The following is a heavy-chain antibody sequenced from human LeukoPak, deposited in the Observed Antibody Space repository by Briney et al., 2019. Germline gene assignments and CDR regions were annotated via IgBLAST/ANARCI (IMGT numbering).Heavy chain of an antibody. CDR1: GDSVSSGRYY. V-gene: IGHV4-61*01. J-gene: IGHJ4*02. CDR2: TYNTGAT. CDR3: AREGYTRKWAYFFDY. Sequence: SETLSLTCTLSGDSVSSGRYYWTWIRQSPEKGLEWIGYTYNTGATNYSPSLKSRVTISIDTSKNQFSLKLNSVTAADTAVYYCAREGYTRKWAYFFDYWGQGALVTVSS. D-gene: IGHD5-12*01.